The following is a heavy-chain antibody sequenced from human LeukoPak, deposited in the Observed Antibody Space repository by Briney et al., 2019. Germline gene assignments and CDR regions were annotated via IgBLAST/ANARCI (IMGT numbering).Heavy chain of an antibody. CDR1: GGTFSSYA. J-gene: IGHJ6*03. CDR2: IIPIFGIG. Sequence: ASVKVSFKASGGTFSSYAISWVRQAPRQGLEWMGGIIPIFGIGNYAQKFQGRVTITTDESTSTAYMELSSLRSEDTAVYYCARVDCSSTSCTDYYMDVWGKGTTVTVSS. D-gene: IGHD2-2*01. V-gene: IGHV1-69*05. CDR3: ARVDCSSTSCTDYYMDV.